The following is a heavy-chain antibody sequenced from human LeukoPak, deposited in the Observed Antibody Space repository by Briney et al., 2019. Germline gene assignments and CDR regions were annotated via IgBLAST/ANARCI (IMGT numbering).Heavy chain of an antibody. CDR3: TRGNSIAAGAN. Sequence: SQTLSLTCTVSGGSSSSSTSYWGWTRQPPGSGLEWIGSVYHSGSTYDNPSLKSRVTISLDTSKNQSSLKVTSVTAADTAVYYCTRGNSIAAGANWGQGTLVTVSS. V-gene: IGHV4-39*07. J-gene: IGHJ4*02. D-gene: IGHD6-13*01. CDR2: VYHSGST. CDR1: GGSSSSSTSY.